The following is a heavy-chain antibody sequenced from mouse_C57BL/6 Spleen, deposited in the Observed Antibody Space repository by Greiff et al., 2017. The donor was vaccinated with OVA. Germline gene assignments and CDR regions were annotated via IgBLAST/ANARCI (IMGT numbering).Heavy chain of an antibody. CDR3: ARHYGSSYDWYFDV. J-gene: IGHJ1*03. V-gene: IGHV1-76*01. D-gene: IGHD1-1*01. Sequence: LQESGAELVRPGASVKLSCKASGYTFTDYYINWVKQRPGQGLEWIARIYPGSGNTYYNEKFKGKATLTAEKSSSTAYMQLSSLTSEDSAVYFCARHYGSSYDWYFDVWGTGTTVTVSS. CDR2: IYPGSGNT. CDR1: GYTFTDYY.